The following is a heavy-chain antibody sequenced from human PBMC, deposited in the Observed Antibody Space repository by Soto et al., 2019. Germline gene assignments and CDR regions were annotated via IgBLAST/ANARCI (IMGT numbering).Heavy chain of an antibody. Sequence: GSLRLSCSASGFTFSSYAMHWVRQAPGKGLEYVSAISSNGGSTYYADSVKGRFTISRDNSKNTLYLQMSSLRAEDTAVYYCVKAPRDYCSGGSCFPDAFDIWGQGTMVTVS. CDR3: VKAPRDYCSGGSCFPDAFDI. CDR2: ISSNGGST. D-gene: IGHD2-15*01. CDR1: GFTFSSYA. V-gene: IGHV3-64D*06. J-gene: IGHJ3*02.